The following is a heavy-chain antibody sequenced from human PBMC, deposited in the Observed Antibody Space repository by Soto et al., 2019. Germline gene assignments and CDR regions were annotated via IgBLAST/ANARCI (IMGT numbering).Heavy chain of an antibody. D-gene: IGHD2-21*02. Sequence: GESLKISCRGSGYTFTNHWITWVRQMPGKGLEWMGRFDPSDSYTHYSPSFQGQITISGDKATATAYLQWASLKTSDTATYYCARHFSGGDCSSDAFDVWGQGTMVT. CDR2: FDPSDSYT. J-gene: IGHJ3*01. CDR1: GYTFTNHW. V-gene: IGHV5-10-1*04. CDR3: ARHFSGGDCSSDAFDV.